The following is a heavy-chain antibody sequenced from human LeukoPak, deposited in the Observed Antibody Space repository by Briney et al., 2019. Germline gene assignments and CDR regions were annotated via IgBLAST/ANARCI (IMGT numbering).Heavy chain of an antibody. D-gene: IGHD3-16*02. CDR2: ISSSGSTI. V-gene: IGHV3-48*03. CDR3: AKGASYDYVWGSYRPDQYYFDY. CDR1: GFTFSSYE. Sequence: GGSLRLSCAASGFTFSSYEMNWVRQAPGKGLEWVSYISSSGSTIYYADSVKGRFTISRDNSKNTLYLQMNSLRAEDTAVYYCAKGASYDYVWGSYRPDQYYFDYWGQGTLVTVSS. J-gene: IGHJ4*02.